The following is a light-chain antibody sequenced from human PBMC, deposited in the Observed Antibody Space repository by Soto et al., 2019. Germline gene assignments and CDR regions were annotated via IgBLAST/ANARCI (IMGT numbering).Light chain of an antibody. CDR2: AAS. J-gene: IGKJ1*01. V-gene: IGKV1-5*01. CDR3: QQYSVYWT. CDR1: HSISSW. Sequence: DIQMTQSPSTLSASVGDRVTITCRASHSISSWLSWYQQQPGKPPKLLFYAASSWAGGVPSSFTGSGSGTDFTLTINRLQPDDFATYYCQQYSVYWTFGQGTKVDIK.